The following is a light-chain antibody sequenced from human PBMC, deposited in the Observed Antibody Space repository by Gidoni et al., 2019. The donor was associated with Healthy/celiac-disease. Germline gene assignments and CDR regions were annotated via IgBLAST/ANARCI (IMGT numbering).Light chain of an antibody. V-gene: IGKV3-20*01. CDR1: QSVSSSY. J-gene: IGKJ2*01. Sequence: EIVLTQSPGTLSLSPGERATLSCRDSQSVSSSYLAWYQQKPGQAPRLLIYGASSRATGIPDRFSGSGSGTDFTLTISRLEPEDFAVYYCQQYGSPYTFGQGTKLEIK. CDR2: GAS. CDR3: QQYGSPYT.